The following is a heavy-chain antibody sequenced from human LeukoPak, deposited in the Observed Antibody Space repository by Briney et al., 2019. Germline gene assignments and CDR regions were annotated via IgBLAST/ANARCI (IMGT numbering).Heavy chain of an antibody. V-gene: IGHV4-34*01. J-gene: IGHJ5*02. Sequence: SETLSLTGAVYGGSFSGYYWSWLRQPPGKGLEWIGEINHSGSTNYNPSLKSRVTISVDTSKNQFSLKLSSVTAAETAVYYCATQFPENWFDPWGQGTLVTVSS. CDR3: ATQFPENWFDP. CDR1: GGSFSGYY. CDR2: INHSGST.